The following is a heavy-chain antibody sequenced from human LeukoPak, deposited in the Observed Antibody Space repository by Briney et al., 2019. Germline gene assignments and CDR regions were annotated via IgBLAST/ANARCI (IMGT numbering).Heavy chain of an antibody. Sequence: ASVTVSCQASGYTFISYSLTWVRQAPGQGLEWMGWISPYSGNTNYAENFQDRVTLTTDTSTGTAYMELRSLRSDDTAVYYCGREPRYRPIDYWGQGTLVTVSS. CDR3: GREPRYRPIDY. CDR1: GYTFISYS. J-gene: IGHJ4*02. CDR2: ISPYSGNT. V-gene: IGHV1-18*01. D-gene: IGHD3-9*01.